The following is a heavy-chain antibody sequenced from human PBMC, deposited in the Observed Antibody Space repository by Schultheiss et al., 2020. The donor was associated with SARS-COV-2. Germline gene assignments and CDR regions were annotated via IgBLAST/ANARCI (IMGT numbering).Heavy chain of an antibody. CDR3: AKDHDFWSGYVDY. Sequence: GGSLRLSCAASGFTVSSNYMSWVRQAPGKGLEWVSVISGSGGSTYYADSVKGRFTISRDNSKNTLYLQMNSLRAEDTAVYYCAKDHDFWSGYVDYWGQGTLVTVSS. V-gene: IGHV3-23*01. J-gene: IGHJ4*02. D-gene: IGHD3-3*01. CDR2: ISGSGGST. CDR1: GFTVSSNY.